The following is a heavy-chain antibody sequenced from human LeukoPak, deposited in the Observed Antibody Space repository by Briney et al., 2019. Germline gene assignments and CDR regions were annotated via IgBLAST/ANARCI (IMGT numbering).Heavy chain of an antibody. J-gene: IGHJ6*02. CDR1: GGTFSSYA. Sequence: SVKVSCKASGGTFSSYAISWVRQAPGQGLEWMGRIIPILGIANYAQKFQGRVTITADKSTSTAYMELSSLRSEDTAVYYCALVRGYFSGGSCSNGMDVWGQGTTVTVSS. CDR3: ALVRGYFSGGSCSNGMDV. D-gene: IGHD2-15*01. CDR2: IIPILGIA. V-gene: IGHV1-69*04.